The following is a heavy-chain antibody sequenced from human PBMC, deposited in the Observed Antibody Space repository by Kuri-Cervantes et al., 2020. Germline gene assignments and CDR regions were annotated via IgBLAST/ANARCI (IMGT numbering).Heavy chain of an antibody. Sequence: GGSLRLSCAASGFTFDDYAMHWVRRAPGKGLEWVSGITWNGYSVGYADSVKGRFTISRGSAKKFLYLQMNSLRTEDTALYYCAKDRLRWEGNIQYFGMDVWGQGTTVTVSS. CDR3: AKDRLRWEGNIQYFGMDV. V-gene: IGHV3-9*01. CDR2: ITWNGYSV. CDR1: GFTFDDYA. D-gene: IGHD1-26*01. J-gene: IGHJ6*02.